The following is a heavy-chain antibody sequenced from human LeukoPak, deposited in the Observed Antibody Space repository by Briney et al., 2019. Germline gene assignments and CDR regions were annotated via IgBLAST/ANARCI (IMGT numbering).Heavy chain of an antibody. CDR2: INHSGST. CDR3: ARAGRSALLFDY. J-gene: IGHJ4*02. D-gene: IGHD3-10*01. V-gene: IGHV4-34*01. Sequence: SETLSLTCAVYGGSFSDYYWDWIRQPPRKGLEWIGEINHSGSTNYNPSLKSRVTISVDTSKNQFSVKLNSVTAADTAVYYCARAGRSALLFDYWGQGTLVTVSS. CDR1: GGSFSDYY.